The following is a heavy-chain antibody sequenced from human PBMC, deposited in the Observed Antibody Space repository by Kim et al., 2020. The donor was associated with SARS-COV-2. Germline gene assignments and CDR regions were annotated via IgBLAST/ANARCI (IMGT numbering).Heavy chain of an antibody. Sequence: GGSLRLSCAASGFTFSDYYMSWIRQAPGKGLEWVSYITTSSSYINYADSVMGRFIISRDDAKNSLYLQMNSLRAEDTAVYYCAKYVAGDGAFDIWGQGT. V-gene: IGHV3-11*03. CDR3: AKYVAGDGAFDI. D-gene: IGHD3-10*01. J-gene: IGHJ3*02. CDR2: ITTSSSYI. CDR1: GFTFSDYY.